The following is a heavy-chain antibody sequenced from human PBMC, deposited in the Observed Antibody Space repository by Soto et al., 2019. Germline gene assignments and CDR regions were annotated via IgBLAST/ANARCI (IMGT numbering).Heavy chain of an antibody. CDR2: INPNSGGT. Sequence: ASVKVSCKASGYTFTGYYMHWVRQAPGQGLEWMGWINPNSGGTNYAQKFQGRVTMTRDTSISTAYMELSRLRSDDTAVYYCAMERRYCSSTSCYGMDVWGQGTTVTVSS. D-gene: IGHD2-2*01. V-gene: IGHV1-2*02. CDR1: GYTFTGYY. CDR3: AMERRYCSSTSCYGMDV. J-gene: IGHJ6*02.